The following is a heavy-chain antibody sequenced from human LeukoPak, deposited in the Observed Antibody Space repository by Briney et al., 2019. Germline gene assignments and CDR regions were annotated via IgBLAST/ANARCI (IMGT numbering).Heavy chain of an antibody. Sequence: SETLSLTCAGDGGSFSGYYWSWIRQPPGKGLEWIGEINHSGSTNYSPSLKSRGTISVETSKNQFSRKLSSVTAADTAVYYCARGGCSSTSCYAVLDAFDIWGQGTMVTVSS. CDR1: GGSFSGYY. D-gene: IGHD2-2*01. CDR2: INHSGST. CDR3: ARGGCSSTSCYAVLDAFDI. J-gene: IGHJ3*02. V-gene: IGHV4-34*01.